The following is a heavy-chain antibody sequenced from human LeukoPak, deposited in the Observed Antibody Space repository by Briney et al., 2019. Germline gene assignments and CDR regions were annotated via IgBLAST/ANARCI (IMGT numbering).Heavy chain of an antibody. CDR3: ARARSTGYYVADY. CDR2: INWNGGST. D-gene: IGHD3-9*01. J-gene: IGHJ4*02. CDR1: GFTLSCET. Sequence: PGGSLRLSCAAPGFTLSCETMNWVRQAPGKGLEWVSSINWNGGSTGSADSVKGRFTICRDNANTSLYLQMNSLRADDTALYYCARARSTGYYVADYWGQGTLVTGSS. V-gene: IGHV3-20*04.